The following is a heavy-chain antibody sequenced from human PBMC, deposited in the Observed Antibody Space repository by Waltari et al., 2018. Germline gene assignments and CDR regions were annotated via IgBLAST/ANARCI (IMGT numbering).Heavy chain of an antibody. CDR2: IIPIFGTA. D-gene: IGHD2-21*01. CDR3: ARVLGQDLAYCGGDCYPYWYFDL. Sequence: QVQLVQSGAEVKKPGSSVKVSCKASGGPFSSYAISWVRQAPGQGLEWLGGIIPIFGTANYAQKFQGRVTITADESTSTAYMELSSLRSEDTAVYYCARVLGQDLAYCGGDCYPYWYFDLWGRGTLVTVSS. J-gene: IGHJ2*01. V-gene: IGHV1-69*13. CDR1: GGPFSSYA.